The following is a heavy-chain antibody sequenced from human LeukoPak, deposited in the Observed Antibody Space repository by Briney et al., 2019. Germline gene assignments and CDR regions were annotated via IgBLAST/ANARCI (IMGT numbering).Heavy chain of an antibody. CDR2: IYYSGST. CDR3: AREYNWNQNWFDP. D-gene: IGHD1-20*01. J-gene: IGHJ5*02. CDR1: GGSISSYY. V-gene: IGHV4-59*01. Sequence: QPSETLSLTCTVSGGSISSYYWSWIRQPPGKGLERIGYIYYSGSTNYNPSLKSRVTISVDTSKSQFSLKLSSVTAADTAVYYCAREYNWNQNWFDPWGQGTLVTVSS.